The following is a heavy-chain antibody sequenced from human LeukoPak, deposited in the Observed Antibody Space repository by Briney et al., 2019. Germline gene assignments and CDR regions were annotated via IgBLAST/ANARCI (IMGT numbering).Heavy chain of an antibody. J-gene: IGHJ4*02. CDR1: GYTFTSYA. Sequence: ASVKVSCKASGYTFTSYAMHWVRQAPGQRLEWMGWINAGNGNTKYSQKFQGRVTITRDTSASTAYMELSSLRSEDTAVYYCAIRGSAMGSSSWCYFDYWGQGTLVTVSS. CDR3: AIRGSAMGSSSWCYFDY. V-gene: IGHV1-3*01. D-gene: IGHD6-13*01. CDR2: INAGNGNT.